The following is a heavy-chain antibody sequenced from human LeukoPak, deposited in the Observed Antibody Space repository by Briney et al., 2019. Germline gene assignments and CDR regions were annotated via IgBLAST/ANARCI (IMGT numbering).Heavy chain of an antibody. CDR3: ARNKAVAGTHYRWFDP. V-gene: IGHV3-23*01. Sequence: QTGGSLRLSCAASGFTFGIYAMSWVRQAPGKGLEWVSAISASGGSTYYADSVKGRFTISRDNSKNTLYLQMNSLRAEDTAVYYCARNKAVAGTHYRWFDPWGQGTLVTVSS. D-gene: IGHD6-19*01. CDR1: GFTFGIYA. J-gene: IGHJ5*02. CDR2: ISASGGST.